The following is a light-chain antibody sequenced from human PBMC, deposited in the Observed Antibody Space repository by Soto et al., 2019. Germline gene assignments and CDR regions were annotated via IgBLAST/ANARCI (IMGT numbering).Light chain of an antibody. J-gene: IGKJ2*01. CDR1: QTLGTKY. CDR3: HHYGTSPPNT. Sequence: EIVLTQSPGTLSLSPGERATLSCRASQTLGTKYLAWYQQKPGQAPSLLIYDTSNRATGVPDRFSCSGSGTDFTLTISKLEPDDFVVYYCHHYGTSPPNTFGQGTKLEIK. V-gene: IGKV3-20*01. CDR2: DTS.